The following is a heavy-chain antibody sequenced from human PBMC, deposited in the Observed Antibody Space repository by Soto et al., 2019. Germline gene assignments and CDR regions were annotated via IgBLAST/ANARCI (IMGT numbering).Heavy chain of an antibody. CDR1: GYTFTSYY. CDR2: INPSGGST. V-gene: IGHV1-46*01. J-gene: IGHJ4*02. D-gene: IGHD2-21*02. CDR3: ARGVVVTAIECSHFDY. Sequence: ASVKVSCKASGYTFTSYYMHWVRQAPGQGLEWMGIINPSGGSTSYAQKFQGRVTMTRDTSTSTVYMELSSLRSEDTAVYYCARGVVVTAIECSHFDYWGQGTLVTVSS.